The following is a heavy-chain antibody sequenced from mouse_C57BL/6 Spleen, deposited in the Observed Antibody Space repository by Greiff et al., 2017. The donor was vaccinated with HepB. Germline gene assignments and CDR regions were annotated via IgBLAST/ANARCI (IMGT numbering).Heavy chain of an antibody. V-gene: IGHV1-81*01. J-gene: IGHJ1*03. CDR3: ARDYGSRGGYWYFDV. D-gene: IGHD1-1*01. CDR1: GYTFTSYG. CDR2: IYPRSGNT. Sequence: QVQLQQSGAELARPGASVKLSCKASGYTFTSYGISWVKQRTGQGLEWIGEIYPRSGNTYYNEKFKGKATLTADKSSSTAYMELRSLTSEDSAVYFWARDYGSRGGYWYFDVWGTGTTVTVSS.